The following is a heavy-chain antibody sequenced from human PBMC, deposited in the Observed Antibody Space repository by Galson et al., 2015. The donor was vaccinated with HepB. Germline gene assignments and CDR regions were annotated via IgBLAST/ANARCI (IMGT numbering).Heavy chain of an antibody. D-gene: IGHD3-9*01. CDR3: ARMKYGAGVSFDDY. Sequence: PALVKPTQTLTLTCTVSGFSLSNARMGVSWIRQPPGKALEWLAHIFSNDEKSYSTSLKSRLTISKDTSKSQVVLTMTNMDPVDTATYYCARMKYGAGVSFDDYWGQGTLVTVSS. CDR1: GFSLSNARMG. J-gene: IGHJ4*02. V-gene: IGHV2-26*01. CDR2: IFSNDEK.